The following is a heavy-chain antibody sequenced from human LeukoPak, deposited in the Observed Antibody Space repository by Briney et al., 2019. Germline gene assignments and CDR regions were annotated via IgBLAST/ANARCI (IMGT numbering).Heavy chain of an antibody. CDR3: ARDPIDYYDSSGYWKSDNWFDP. CDR1: GYTFTGYY. Sequence: GASVKVSCKASGYTFTGYYMHWVRQAPGQGLERMGWINPNSGGTNYAQKFQGRVTMTRDTSISTAYMELSRLRSDDTAVYYCARDPIDYYDSSGYWKSDNWFDPWGQGTVVTVSS. CDR2: INPNSGGT. D-gene: IGHD3-22*01. V-gene: IGHV1-2*02. J-gene: IGHJ5*02.